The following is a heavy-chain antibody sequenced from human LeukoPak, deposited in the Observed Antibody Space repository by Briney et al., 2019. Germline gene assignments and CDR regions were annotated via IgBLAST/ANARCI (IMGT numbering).Heavy chain of an antibody. CDR2: IYPGDSDT. CDR1: GYNFTTYW. Sequence: GESLKISCKGSGYNFTTYWIGWVRQMPGKGLEWMGIIYPGDSDTRYSPSFQGQVTISADKSISTAYLQWSSLKGSDTAMYYCASWGYYDSSGYYRGDALDIWGQGTMVTVSS. D-gene: IGHD3-22*01. V-gene: IGHV5-51*01. CDR3: ASWGYYDSSGYYRGDALDI. J-gene: IGHJ3*02.